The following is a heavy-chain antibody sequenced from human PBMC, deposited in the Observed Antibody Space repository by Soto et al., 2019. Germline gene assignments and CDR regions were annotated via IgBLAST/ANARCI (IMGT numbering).Heavy chain of an antibody. CDR3: ARTMISRYYFDY. V-gene: IGHV4-31*03. D-gene: IGHD3-22*01. Sequence: SETLSLTCTVSGGSISSGGYYWSWIRQHPGKGLEWIGYIYYSGSTYYNPSLKSRVTISVDTSKNQFSLKLSSVTAAYTAVYYCARTMISRYYFDYWGQGTLVT. J-gene: IGHJ4*02. CDR2: IYYSGST. CDR1: GGSISSGGYY.